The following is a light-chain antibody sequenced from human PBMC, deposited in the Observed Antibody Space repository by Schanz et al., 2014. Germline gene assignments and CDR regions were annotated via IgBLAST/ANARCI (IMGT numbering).Light chain of an antibody. V-gene: IGLV3-21*03. CDR1: IIGSKS. Sequence: SSELTQPPSVSVAPGKTARITCGGNIIGSKSVHWYQQKPGQAPVLVVYDDRDRPSEIPERFSGSNSGNAATLTISRVEAXXEADYYCQVWDTSSDHXVVFGGGTKLTVL. CDR2: DDR. CDR3: QVWDTSSDHXVV. J-gene: IGLJ2*01.